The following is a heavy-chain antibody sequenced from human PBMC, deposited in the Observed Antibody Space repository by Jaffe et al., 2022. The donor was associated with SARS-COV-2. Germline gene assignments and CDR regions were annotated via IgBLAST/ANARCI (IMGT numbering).Heavy chain of an antibody. D-gene: IGHD6-6*01. V-gene: IGHV3-23*01. CDR1: GFTFSSYA. CDR3: AKGPASSSPWYFDC. J-gene: IGHJ4*02. CDR2: ISGSGGA. Sequence: EVQLLESGGGLVQPGGSLTLSCSASGFTFSSYAMSWVRQAPGKGLEWVSVISGSGGANYADSVKGRFTTSRDISKNTLFLQMSSLRAEDTAVYYCAKGPASSSPWYFDCWGQGTLVTVSS.